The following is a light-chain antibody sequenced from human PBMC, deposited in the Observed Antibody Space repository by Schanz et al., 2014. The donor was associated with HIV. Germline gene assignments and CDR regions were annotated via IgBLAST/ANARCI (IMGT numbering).Light chain of an antibody. Sequence: QSVLTQPPSASGTPGQRVTISCSGSSSNFRSNAENWDQQLPGTAPRLVIYNTFHRPSGVPDRFSGSQSGTSASLAISGLQSEDESDFFCATWDDSLDGWVFGGGTKLTVL. V-gene: IGLV1-44*01. CDR1: SSNFRSNA. J-gene: IGLJ3*02. CDR3: ATWDDSLDGWV. CDR2: NTF.